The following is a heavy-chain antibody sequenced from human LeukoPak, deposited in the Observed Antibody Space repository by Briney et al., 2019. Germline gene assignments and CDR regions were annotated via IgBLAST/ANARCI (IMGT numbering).Heavy chain of an antibody. D-gene: IGHD2-2*02. CDR3: AKDYSSTSCYN. V-gene: IGHV3-23*01. J-gene: IGHJ4*02. Sequence: GGSLRLSCAASGFVFSSYAMTWVRQTPGKGLEWVSDTSGGGGSTYYADSVKGRFTISRDNSKDTLYLQMNSLRAEDTAVYYCAKDYSSTSCYNWGQGTLVTVSS. CDR2: TSGGGGST. CDR1: GFVFSSYA.